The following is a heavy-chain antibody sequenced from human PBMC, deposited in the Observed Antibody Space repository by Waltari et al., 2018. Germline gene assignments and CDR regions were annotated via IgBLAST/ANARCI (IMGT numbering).Heavy chain of an antibody. J-gene: IGHJ5*02. CDR3: ARGPSYYDLNWFDP. CDR1: GRSISSGDYY. V-gene: IGHV4-30-4*08. Sequence: HVQLQESVPGLVTPSQTLSLTCTVSGRSISSGDYYSGWIRQPPGKGLEWIGYIYYSGSTYYNPSLKSRVTISVDTSKNQFSLKLSSVTAADTAVYYCARGPSYYDLNWFDPWGQGTMVTVSS. D-gene: IGHD3-3*01. CDR2: IYYSGST.